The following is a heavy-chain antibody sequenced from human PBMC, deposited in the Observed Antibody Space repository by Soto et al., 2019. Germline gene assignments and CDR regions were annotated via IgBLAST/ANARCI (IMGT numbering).Heavy chain of an antibody. Sequence: ASVKVSCKASGYTFTSYDINWVRQATGQGLEWMGWMNPNSGNTGYAQKFQGRVTMTRNTSISTAYMELSSLRSEDTAVYYRARDIAAAGRRFDYWGQGTLVTVSS. J-gene: IGHJ4*02. CDR3: ARDIAAAGRRFDY. D-gene: IGHD6-13*01. CDR2: MNPNSGNT. V-gene: IGHV1-8*01. CDR1: GYTFTSYD.